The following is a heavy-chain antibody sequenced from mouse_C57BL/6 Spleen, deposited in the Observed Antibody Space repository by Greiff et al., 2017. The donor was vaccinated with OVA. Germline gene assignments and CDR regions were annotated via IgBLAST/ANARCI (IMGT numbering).Heavy chain of an antibody. Sequence: VQLQQSGAELVKPGASVKVSCKASGYTFTSYWMHWVKQRPGQGLEWIGRIHPSDSDTNYNQKFKGKATLTVDKSSSTAYVQLSSLTSEDSAVYYCAMRYYGSSPPMLMDYWGQGTSVTVSS. J-gene: IGHJ4*01. CDR3: AMRYYGSSPPMLMDY. D-gene: IGHD1-1*01. V-gene: IGHV1-74*01. CDR2: IHPSDSDT. CDR1: GYTFTSYW.